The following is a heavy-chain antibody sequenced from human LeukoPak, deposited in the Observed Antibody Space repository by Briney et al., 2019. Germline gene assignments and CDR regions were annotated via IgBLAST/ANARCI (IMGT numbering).Heavy chain of an antibody. CDR2: INPNSGGT. V-gene: IGHV1-2*02. CDR3: ARDFEWFGESLNWFDP. J-gene: IGHJ5*02. Sequence: ASVKVSCKASGYTFTSYYMHWVRQAPGQGLEWMGWINPNSGGTNYAQKFQGRVTMTRDTSISTAYMELSRLRSDDTAVYYCARDFEWFGESLNWFDPWGQGTLVTVSS. D-gene: IGHD3-10*01. CDR1: GYTFTSYY.